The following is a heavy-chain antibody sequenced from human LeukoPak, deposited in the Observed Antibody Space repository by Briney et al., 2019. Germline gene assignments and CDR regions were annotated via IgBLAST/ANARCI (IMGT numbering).Heavy chain of an antibody. V-gene: IGHV3-74*01. CDR1: GFTFSSYW. J-gene: IGHJ6*02. Sequence: PGGSLRLSCAASGFTFSSYWMHWVRQAPGKGLVWVSRINNDGSSTNYADSVEGRFTISRDNARSTLYLQMNSLRDEDTAVYYCARDPGYRGYYSYYGMDVWGQGTTVTVS. CDR3: ARDPGYRGYYSYYGMDV. CDR2: INNDGSST. D-gene: IGHD2-2*02.